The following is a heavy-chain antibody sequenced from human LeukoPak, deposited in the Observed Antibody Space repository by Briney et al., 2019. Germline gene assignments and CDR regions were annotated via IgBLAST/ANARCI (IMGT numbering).Heavy chain of an antibody. CDR3: ARDTLNGPFVISLDY. Sequence: GGSLRLSCAASGFSFSSYEMNWVRQASGKGLEWVSHISSDGRVGRYVDSVRGRFTMSRDNAKNLLFLQMNGLRVEDTAVYYCARDTLNGPFVISLDYWGQGALVTVSS. V-gene: IGHV3-48*03. CDR2: ISSDGRVG. D-gene: IGHD3-9*01. J-gene: IGHJ4*02. CDR1: GFSFSSYE.